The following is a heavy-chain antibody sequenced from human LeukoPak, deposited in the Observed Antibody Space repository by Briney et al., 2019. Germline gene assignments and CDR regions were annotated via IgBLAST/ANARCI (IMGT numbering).Heavy chain of an antibody. CDR2: IDASGGAT. J-gene: IGHJ4*02. Sequence: GGSLRLSCAASGFTFSNYAMSWVRQAPGKGLEWVSSIDASGGATYYADSVKGRFTISRDNSKNTFYLQMNSLRAEDTAVYYCLVTTRSRGFDYWGQGTLVTVSS. CDR1: GFTFSNYA. CDR3: LVTTRSRGFDY. D-gene: IGHD1/OR15-1a*01. V-gene: IGHV3-23*01.